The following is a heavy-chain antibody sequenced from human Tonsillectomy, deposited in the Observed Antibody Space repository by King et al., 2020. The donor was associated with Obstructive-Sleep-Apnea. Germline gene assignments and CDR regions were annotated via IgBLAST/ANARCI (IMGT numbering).Heavy chain of an antibody. CDR2: MDYSGNT. CDR3: ARHRGVEDYGGYGDYFDY. Sequence: QLQESGPGLVKPSETLSLTCTVSGGSITNYYWSWIRQPPGKGLEWIGYMDYSGNTNFNPSLKSRVTISAETSKIQFSLGLSSVTAADTAVYYCARHRGVEDYGGYGDYFDYWGQGTLVTVSS. CDR1: GGSITNYY. D-gene: IGHD5-12*01. V-gene: IGHV4-59*08. J-gene: IGHJ4*02.